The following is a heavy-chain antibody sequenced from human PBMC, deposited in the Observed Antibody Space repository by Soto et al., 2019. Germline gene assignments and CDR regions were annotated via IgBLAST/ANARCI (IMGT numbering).Heavy chain of an antibody. D-gene: IGHD5-12*01. J-gene: IGHJ4*02. Sequence: EVQLVESGGGLVQPGGSLRLSCAASGFTFSDHYIDWVRQAPGKGLEWVGRSRNKAKSYTTEYAVSVKGRFTISRDDSKNSVYLQMNSLKTEDTAVYYCAVDFEATGSYWGQGILVTVSS. CDR1: GFTFSDHY. CDR3: AVDFEATGSY. CDR2: SRNKAKSYTT. V-gene: IGHV3-72*01.